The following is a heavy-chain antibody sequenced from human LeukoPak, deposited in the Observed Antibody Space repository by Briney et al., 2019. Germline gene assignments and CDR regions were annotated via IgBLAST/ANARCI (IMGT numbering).Heavy chain of an antibody. Sequence: PGGSLRLSCAASGFTFSSYAMSWVRQAPGKGLEWVSGISDSSGSTYYADSVKGRFTISRDNAKNSLYLQMNSLRAEDTAVYYCARASWQGNFDYWGQGTLVTVSS. J-gene: IGHJ4*02. CDR3: ARASWQGNFDY. CDR1: GFTFSSYA. V-gene: IGHV3-23*01. CDR2: ISDSSGST. D-gene: IGHD3-10*01.